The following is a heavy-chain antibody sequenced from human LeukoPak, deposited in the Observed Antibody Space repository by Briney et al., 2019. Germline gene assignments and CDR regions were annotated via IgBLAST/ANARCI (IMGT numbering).Heavy chain of an antibody. D-gene: IGHD3-22*01. V-gene: IGHV4-59*08. CDR1: GGSISSYY. CDR3: ARYYYDSSGRRFDP. CDR2: IYYSGST. J-gene: IGHJ5*02. Sequence: SETLSLTCTVSGGSISSYYWSWIRQPPGKGLKWIGYIYYSGSTNYNPSLKSRVTISVDTSKNQFSLKLSSVTAADTAVYYCARYYYDSSGRRFDPWGQGTLVTVSS.